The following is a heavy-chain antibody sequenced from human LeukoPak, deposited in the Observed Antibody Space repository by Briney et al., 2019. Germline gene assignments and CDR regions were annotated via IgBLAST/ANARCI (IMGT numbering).Heavy chain of an antibody. D-gene: IGHD3-22*01. V-gene: IGHV1-24*01. J-gene: IGHJ4*02. Sequence: ASVKVSCKVSGYTLTELSMHWVRQAPGKGLEWMGGFDPEDGETIYAQKFQGRVTMTEDTSTDTAYMELSSLRSEDTAVYYCATFGLYYYDSSGYPKEEIDSWGQGTLVTVSS. CDR3: ATFGLYYYDSSGYPKEEIDS. CDR1: GYTLTELS. CDR2: FDPEDGET.